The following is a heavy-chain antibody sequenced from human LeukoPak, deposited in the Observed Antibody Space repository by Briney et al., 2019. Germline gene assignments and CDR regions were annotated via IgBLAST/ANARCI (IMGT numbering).Heavy chain of an antibody. D-gene: IGHD6-6*01. CDR2: IYYSGST. CDR3: ARLRHPIAAHSLYYFDY. V-gene: IGHV4-31*03. Sequence: SETLSLTCTVSGGSISSGGYYWSWLRQHPGKGLEWIGYIYYSGSTYYNPSLKSRVTISVDTSKNQFSLKLSSVTAADTAVYYCARLRHPIAAHSLYYFDYWGQGTLVTVSS. J-gene: IGHJ4*02. CDR1: GGSISSGGYY.